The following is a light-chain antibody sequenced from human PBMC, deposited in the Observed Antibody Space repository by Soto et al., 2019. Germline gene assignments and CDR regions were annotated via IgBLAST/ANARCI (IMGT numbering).Light chain of an antibody. J-gene: IGKJ1*01. V-gene: IGKV3-15*01. CDR2: GAS. CDR1: QSVSSN. CDR3: QQYNNWPET. Sequence: EMVLTQSPGTLSLSPVGRASLSCRASQSVSSNLAWYQQKPGQAPRLLIYGASTRATGIPARFSGSGSGTEFTLTISSLQSEDFAVYYCQQYNNWPETFGQGTKVDIK.